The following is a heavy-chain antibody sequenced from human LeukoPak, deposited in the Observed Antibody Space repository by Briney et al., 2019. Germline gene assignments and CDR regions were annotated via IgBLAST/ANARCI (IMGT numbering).Heavy chain of an antibody. Sequence: SETLSLTCTVSGGSVSGGSYYWSWIRQPPGKGLEWIGYIYYSGSTDYNPSLKSRVTISVDTSKNQFSLKLSSVTAADTAVYYWAGGFSGGGPGVVGDGGRGPLATV. D-gene: IGHD2-15*01. V-gene: IGHV4-61*01. CDR3: AGGFSGGGPGVVGD. CDR1: GGSVSGGSYY. J-gene: IGHJ4*02. CDR2: IYYSGST.